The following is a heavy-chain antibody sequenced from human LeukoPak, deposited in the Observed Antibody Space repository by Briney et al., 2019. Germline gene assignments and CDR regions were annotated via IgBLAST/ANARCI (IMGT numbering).Heavy chain of an antibody. D-gene: IGHD3-16*01. Sequence: PSETLSLTCTVSGGSISSYYWSWIRQPPGKGLEWIGYIYYSGSTNYNPSLKSRVTISVDTSKNQFSLKLSSVTAADTAVHYCARDGYLGWFDPWGQGTLVTVSS. CDR3: ARDGYLGWFDP. J-gene: IGHJ5*02. CDR2: IYYSGST. V-gene: IGHV4-59*01. CDR1: GGSISSYY.